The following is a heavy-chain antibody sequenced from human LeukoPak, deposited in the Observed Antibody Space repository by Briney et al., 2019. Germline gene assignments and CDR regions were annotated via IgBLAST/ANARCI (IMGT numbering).Heavy chain of an antibody. D-gene: IGHD5-24*01. CDR2: IYPSDSDT. J-gene: IGHJ4*02. CDR3: ARGERAMATRKAGFDY. CDR1: GYIFTSYW. V-gene: IGHV5-51*01. Sequence: GESLKISCKGSGYIFTSYWIGWVRQMPGKGLEWMGIIYPSDSDTRYSPSFQGQVTISADKSISTAYLQWSSLKASDTAMYYCARGERAMATRKAGFDYWGQGTLVTVSS.